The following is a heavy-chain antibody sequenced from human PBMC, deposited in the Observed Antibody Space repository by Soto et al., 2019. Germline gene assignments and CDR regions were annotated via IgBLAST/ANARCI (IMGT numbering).Heavy chain of an antibody. CDR1: GGSISSYY. D-gene: IGHD1-26*01. V-gene: IGHV4-59*01. Sequence: SETLSLTCTVSGGSISSYYWSWIRQPPGKGLEWIGYIYYSGSTNYNPSLKSRVTISVDTSKNQFSLKLSSVTAADTAVYYCARDGLVVGATPRGNWFDPWGQGTLVTVSS. J-gene: IGHJ5*02. CDR3: ARDGLVVGATPRGNWFDP. CDR2: IYYSGST.